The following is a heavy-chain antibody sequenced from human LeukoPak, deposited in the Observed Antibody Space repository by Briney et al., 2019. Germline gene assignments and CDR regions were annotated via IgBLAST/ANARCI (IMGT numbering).Heavy chain of an antibody. Sequence: ASVKVSCKASGYTLPSYYMHWVRQAPGQGLEWMGIINHSGGSTSYAQKFQGRVTMTRDTSTSTVYMELSSLRSEDTAVYYCARAHLYCTNGVCLEYFQHWGQGTLVTVSS. CDR3: ARAHLYCTNGVCLEYFQH. J-gene: IGHJ1*01. D-gene: IGHD2-8*01. CDR2: INHSGGST. CDR1: GYTLPSYY. V-gene: IGHV1-46*03.